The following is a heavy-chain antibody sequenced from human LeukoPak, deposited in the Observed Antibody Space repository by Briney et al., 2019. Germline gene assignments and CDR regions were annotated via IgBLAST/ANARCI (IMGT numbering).Heavy chain of an antibody. CDR2: IYYSGST. CDR3: AREAYPTGEREYNWFDP. J-gene: IGHJ5*02. V-gene: IGHV4-59*01. Sequence: SETLSLTCTVSGGSISSYYWSWIRQPPGKGLEWIGYIYYSGSTNYNPSLKSRVTISVDTSKNQFSLKLSSVTAADTAVYYCAREAYPTGEREYNWFDPWGQGSLVTVSS. D-gene: IGHD1-1*01. CDR1: GGSISSYY.